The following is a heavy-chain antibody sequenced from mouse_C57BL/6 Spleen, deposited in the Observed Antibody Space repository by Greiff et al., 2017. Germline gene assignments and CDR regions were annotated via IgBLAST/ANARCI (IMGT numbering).Heavy chain of an antibody. V-gene: IGHV1-82*01. D-gene: IGHD2-12*01. J-gene: IGHJ2*01. CDR2: IYPGDGDT. CDR1: GYAFSSSW. CDR3: ARSYYSSYYFDY. Sequence: VKLQQSGPELVKPGASVKISCKASGYAFSSSWMNWVKQRPGQGLEWIGRIYPGDGDTNYNGKFKGKATLTADKSSSTAYMQLSSLTSEDSAVYFCARSYYSSYYFDYWGQGTTLTVSS.